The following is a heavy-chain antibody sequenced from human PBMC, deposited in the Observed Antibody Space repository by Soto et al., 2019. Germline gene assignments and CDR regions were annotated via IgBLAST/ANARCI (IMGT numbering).Heavy chain of an antibody. Sequence: PGLPNRLSCAASGFTISSHGMRWVRQGPGKGLEWVQVISYGGSNKYYADSGKGRFTMSRDNSKNTLYLQMNSLRAEDTAMYHCAKDKSREFYWFDPWGQGTVVTVPQ. CDR2: ISYGGSNK. J-gene: IGHJ5*02. D-gene: IGHD3-10*01. CDR1: GFTISSHG. V-gene: IGHV3-30*18. CDR3: AKDKSREFYWFDP.